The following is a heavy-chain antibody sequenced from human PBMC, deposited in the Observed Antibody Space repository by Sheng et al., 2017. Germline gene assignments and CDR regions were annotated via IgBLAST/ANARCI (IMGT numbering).Heavy chain of an antibody. J-gene: IGHJ4*02. CDR3: AKANSPLIDN. Sequence: EVELVESGGGLVQPGGTLTLSCAGSGFIFTNYAMTWVRQSPGKGLEWVSSVGGSGTQTDYADSVKGRFTISRDNSQKIVYLQMRDLRVEDTALYYCAKANSPLIDNWGQGTSVTVSS. CDR1: GFIFTNYA. V-gene: IGHV3-23*04. CDR2: VGGSGTQT.